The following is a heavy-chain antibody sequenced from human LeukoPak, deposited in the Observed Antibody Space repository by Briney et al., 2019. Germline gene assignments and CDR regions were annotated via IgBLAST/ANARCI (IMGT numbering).Heavy chain of an antibody. CDR1: GGSISSASNY. Sequence: SETLSLTCAVSGGSISSASNYWGWIRQPPGKGLEWIGTIYYSGSTYYNPSLERRVTISIDTSKNQFSLRLSSVTAADTAVFYCARSTDGTTSSGWYVDYWGQGILVTVSS. D-gene: IGHD6-19*01. J-gene: IGHJ4*02. CDR2: IYYSGST. CDR3: ARSTDGTTSSGWYVDY. V-gene: IGHV4-39*01.